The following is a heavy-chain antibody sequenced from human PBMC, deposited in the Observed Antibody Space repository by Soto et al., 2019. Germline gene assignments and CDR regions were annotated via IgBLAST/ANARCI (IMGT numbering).Heavy chain of an antibody. Sequence: SETLSLTCAVYGGSFSGYYWSWIRQPPGKGLEWIGEINHSGSTNYNPSLKSRVTISVDTSKNQFSLKRSSVTAADTAVYYCARVPDIVVVPAAAKGENYFDYWGQGTLVTVSS. CDR3: ARVPDIVVVPAAAKGENYFDY. D-gene: IGHD2-2*01. CDR2: INHSGST. V-gene: IGHV4-34*01. CDR1: GGSFSGYY. J-gene: IGHJ4*02.